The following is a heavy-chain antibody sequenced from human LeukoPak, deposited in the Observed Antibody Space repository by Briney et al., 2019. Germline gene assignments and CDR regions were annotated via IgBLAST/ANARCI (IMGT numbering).Heavy chain of an antibody. CDR3: AREPLRTEHIDY. V-gene: IGHV1-18*01. CDR2: ISAYNGNT. CDR1: GYTFTSYG. Sequence: GASVKVSCKASGYTFTSYGISWVRQAPGQGLEWMGWISAYNGNTNYAQNLQGRVTMTTDTSTRTAYMELSSLRSEDSAVYYCAREPLRTEHIDYWGQGTLVTVSS. J-gene: IGHJ4*02. D-gene: IGHD2-8*02.